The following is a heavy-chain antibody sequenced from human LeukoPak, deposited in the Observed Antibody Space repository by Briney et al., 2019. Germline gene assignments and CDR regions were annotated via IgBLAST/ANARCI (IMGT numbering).Heavy chain of an antibody. CDR1: GDSISSRSYY. Sequence: SETLSLTCTVSGDSISSRSYYRGWIRQPPGKGLEWIGSIYYSGSTYYNPSLKSRVTISVDTSKNQFSLKLSSVTAADTAVYYCARVGGGFWSGYSLDYWGQGTLVTVSS. CDR3: ARVGGGFWSGYSLDY. V-gene: IGHV4-39*07. CDR2: IYYSGST. D-gene: IGHD3-3*01. J-gene: IGHJ4*02.